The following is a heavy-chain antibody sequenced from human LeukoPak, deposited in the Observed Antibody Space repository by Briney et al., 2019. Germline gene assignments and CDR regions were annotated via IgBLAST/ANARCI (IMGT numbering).Heavy chain of an antibody. V-gene: IGHV4-34*01. Sequence: PSETLSLTCAVYGGSFSGYYWSWIRQPPGKGLEWIGEINHSGSTNYNPSLKSRVTISVDTSKNQFSLKLSSVTAADTAVYYCARGVRVRYYGSGSFPYNWFDPWGQGTLVTVSS. CDR3: ARGVRVRYYGSGSFPYNWFDP. CDR2: INHSGST. CDR1: GGSFSGYY. J-gene: IGHJ5*02. D-gene: IGHD3-10*01.